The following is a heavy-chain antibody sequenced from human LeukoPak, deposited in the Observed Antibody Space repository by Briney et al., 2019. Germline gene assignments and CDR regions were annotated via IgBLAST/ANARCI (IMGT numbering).Heavy chain of an antibody. V-gene: IGHV3-7*05. CDR1: GFTFSSYW. J-gene: IGHJ4*02. D-gene: IGHD2-8*02. CDR2: IKQDGSEK. CDR3: ARESYSWRSGPFDY. Sequence: GGSLRLSCAASGFTFSSYWMSWVRQAPGKGLEWVANIKQDGSEKYYVDSVKGRFTISRDNANNSLYLQMNSLRAEDTAVYYCARESYSWRSGPFDYWGQGTLVTVSS.